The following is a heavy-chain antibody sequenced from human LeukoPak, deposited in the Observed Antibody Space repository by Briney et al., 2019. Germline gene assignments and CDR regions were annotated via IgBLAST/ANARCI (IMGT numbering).Heavy chain of an antibody. Sequence: GGSLRLSCAASGFTFSSYAMHWVRQAPGKGLEWVAVISYDGSNKYYADSVKGRFTISRDNSENTLYLQMNSLRAEDTAVYYCARAMLAAAVYYFDYWGQGTLVTVSS. CDR2: ISYDGSNK. CDR1: GFTFSSYA. CDR3: ARAMLAAAVYYFDY. J-gene: IGHJ4*02. V-gene: IGHV3-30*01. D-gene: IGHD6-13*01.